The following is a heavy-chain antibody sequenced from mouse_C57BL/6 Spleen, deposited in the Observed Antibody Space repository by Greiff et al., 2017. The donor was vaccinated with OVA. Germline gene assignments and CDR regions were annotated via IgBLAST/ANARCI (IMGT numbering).Heavy chain of an antibody. Sequence: QVQLQQPGAELVKPGASVKLSCKASGYTFTSYWMHWVKQRPGRGLEWIGRIDPNSGGTKYNEKFKSKATLTVDKPSSTAYMQLSSLTSEDSAVYYCAAGVGGNYEGYYAMDYWGQGTSVTVSS. D-gene: IGHD2-1*01. J-gene: IGHJ4*01. CDR2: IDPNSGGT. V-gene: IGHV1-72*01. CDR1: GYTFTSYW. CDR3: AAGVGGNYEGYYAMDY.